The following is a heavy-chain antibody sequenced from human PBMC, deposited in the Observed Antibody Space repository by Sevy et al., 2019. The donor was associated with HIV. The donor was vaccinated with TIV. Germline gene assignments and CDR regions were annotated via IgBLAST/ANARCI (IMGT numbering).Heavy chain of an antibody. V-gene: IGHV3-11*01. CDR1: GFTFSDYY. J-gene: IGHJ3*02. CDR3: AREPAADAFDI. D-gene: IGHD6-25*01. Sequence: GGSLRLSCAASGFTFSDYYMSWIRRAPGKGLEWVSYITGSGSTRYYADSVKGRFTISRDNDKNSLYLQMNSLRAEDTAVYYCAREPAADAFDIWGQGTMVTVSS. CDR2: ITGSGSTR.